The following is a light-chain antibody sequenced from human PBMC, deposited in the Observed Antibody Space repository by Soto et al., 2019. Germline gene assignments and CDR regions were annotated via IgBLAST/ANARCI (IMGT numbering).Light chain of an antibody. CDR2: GAS. J-gene: IGKJ1*01. CDR1: QSVSSSY. V-gene: IGKV3-20*01. Sequence: EIVFTQSPGTLSLSPGERATLSCRASQSVSSSYLAWYQQKPGQAPRFLIYGASSRATGIPDRFSGSGSGTDFTLTISRLEPEDFAVYYCQQYGNSPPTFGQGTKVDIK. CDR3: QQYGNSPPT.